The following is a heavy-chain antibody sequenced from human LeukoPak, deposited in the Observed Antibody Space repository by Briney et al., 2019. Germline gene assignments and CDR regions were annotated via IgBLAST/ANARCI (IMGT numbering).Heavy chain of an antibody. CDR1: GGSISSSTYY. D-gene: IGHD1-26*01. J-gene: IGHJ3*02. CDR3: ARPAYRGSYYDAFDI. Sequence: SETLSLTCTVSGGSISSSTYYWDWIRQPPGKGLEWIGNFYDSGSTWYNPSLKSRVTISGDTSKNQFSLKLTSVTAADTAVYYCARPAYRGSYYDAFDIWGQGTMVTVSS. V-gene: IGHV4-39*01. CDR2: FYDSGST.